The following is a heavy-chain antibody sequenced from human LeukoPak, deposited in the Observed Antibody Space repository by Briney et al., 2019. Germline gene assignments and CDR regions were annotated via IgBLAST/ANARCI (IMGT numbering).Heavy chain of an antibody. CDR2: ISSSSSYI. CDR1: GFTFSSYA. J-gene: IGHJ5*02. D-gene: IGHD3-9*01. CDR3: AREDYDILTGYYT. V-gene: IGHV3-21*01. Sequence: GGSLRLSCAASGFTFSSYAMSWVRQAPGKGLEWVSSISSSSSYIYYADSVKGRFTISRDNAKNSLYLQMNSLRAEDTAVYYCAREDYDILTGYYTWGQGTLVTVSS.